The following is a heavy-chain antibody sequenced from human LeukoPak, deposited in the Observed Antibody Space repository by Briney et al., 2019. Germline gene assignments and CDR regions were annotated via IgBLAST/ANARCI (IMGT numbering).Heavy chain of an antibody. CDR1: GGSISSYY. CDR3: ARSNWDDAFDI. D-gene: IGHD1-26*01. V-gene: IGHV4-59*01. Sequence: WETLSLTCTVSGGSISSYYWSWIRQPPGKGLEWIGYIYYSGSTNYNPSLKSRVTISVDTSKNQFSLKLSSVTAADTAVYYCARSNWDDAFDIWGQGTMVTVSS. CDR2: IYYSGST. J-gene: IGHJ3*02.